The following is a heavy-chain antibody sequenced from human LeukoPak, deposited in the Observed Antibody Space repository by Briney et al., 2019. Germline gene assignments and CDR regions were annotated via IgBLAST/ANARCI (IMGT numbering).Heavy chain of an antibody. CDR2: INPHDGST. D-gene: IGHD2/OR15-2a*01. CDR3: ARVATFGAVADY. V-gene: IGHV1-46*01. CDR1: GYTFSSYY. J-gene: IGHJ4*02. Sequence: GASVKVSCKASGYTFSSYYMHWLRQAPGHGPEWMGIINPHDGSTDYAQKFQGRVTMTRDMSTSTVYMELSSLTSDDTAVYFCARVATFGAVADYWGQGTLVTVSS.